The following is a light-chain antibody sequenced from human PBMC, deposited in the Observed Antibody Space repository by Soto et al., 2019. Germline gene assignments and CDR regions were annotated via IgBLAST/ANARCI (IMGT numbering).Light chain of an antibody. CDR3: QEYYAALIT. CDR1: QGISNS. V-gene: IGKV1-27*01. Sequence: DIQMTQSPSSLSASVGDRVTITCRASQGISNSLAWYQQKPGKVPQLLIYGASTLQSGVPSRFSGSGSGTDFTLTISNLQPEDVATYYCQEYYAALITFGPGTRVHIE. CDR2: GAS. J-gene: IGKJ3*01.